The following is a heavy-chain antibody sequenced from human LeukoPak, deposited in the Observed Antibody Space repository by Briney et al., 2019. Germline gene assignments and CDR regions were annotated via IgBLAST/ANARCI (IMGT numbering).Heavy chain of an antibody. CDR2: INPNSGGT. CDR3: AREGYYYDSSGFGSDAGCFDY. CDR1: GYTFTGYY. Sequence: ASVKVSCKASGYTFTGYYMHWVRQAPGQGLEWMGWINPNSGGTNYAQKFQGRVTMTRDTSISTAYMELSRLRSDDTDVYYRAREGYYYDSSGFGSDAGCFDYWGQGTLVTVSS. V-gene: IGHV1-2*02. D-gene: IGHD3-22*01. J-gene: IGHJ4*02.